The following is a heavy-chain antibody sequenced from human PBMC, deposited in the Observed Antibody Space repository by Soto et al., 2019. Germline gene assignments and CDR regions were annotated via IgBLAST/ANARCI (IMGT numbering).Heavy chain of an antibody. J-gene: IGHJ6*02. Sequence: GASVKVSCKASGYTFIGYYIHWVRQAPGQGLEWMGWINPNSGGTNYAQRFQGWVTMTRDRSISTAYMELSRLKSDDTAVYYCARVGGGLASLGYYGMDVWGLGTTVTVSS. CDR2: INPNSGGT. CDR1: GYTFIGYY. V-gene: IGHV1-2*04. D-gene: IGHD3-10*01. CDR3: ARVGGGLASLGYYGMDV.